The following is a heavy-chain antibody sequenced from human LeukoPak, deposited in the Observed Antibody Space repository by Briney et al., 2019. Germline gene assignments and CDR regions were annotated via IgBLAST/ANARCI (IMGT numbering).Heavy chain of an antibody. CDR2: IISIFGTT. V-gene: IGHV1-69*13. D-gene: IGHD2-15*01. J-gene: IGHJ6*02. CDR3: ARVPHSNYGMDV. Sequence: SVKVSCKASGSTFSSYAISWVRQAPGQGLQWMGGIISIFGTTNCAQKFQGRVTITADESTNTAYMELSSLTSEDTAVYYCARVPHSNYGMDVWGQGTTVTVSS. CDR1: GSTFSSYA.